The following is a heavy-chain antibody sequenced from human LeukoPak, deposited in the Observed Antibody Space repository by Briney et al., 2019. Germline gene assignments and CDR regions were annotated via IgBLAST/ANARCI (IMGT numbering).Heavy chain of an antibody. Sequence: PGRSLRLSCVASGFTSNTYGMHWVRQAPGKGLDCVAVIPHDGANEYYADSVKGRFAISRDISKNTLYLHMSSLRPDDTAVYYCAKGAYSYASGTYYFDYWGQGTLVTVSS. V-gene: IGHV3-30*18. J-gene: IGHJ4*02. CDR2: IPHDGANE. D-gene: IGHD3-10*01. CDR1: GFTSNTYG. CDR3: AKGAYSYASGTYYFDY.